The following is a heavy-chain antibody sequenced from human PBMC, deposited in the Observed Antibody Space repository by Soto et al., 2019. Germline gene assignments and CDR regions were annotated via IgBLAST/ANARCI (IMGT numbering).Heavy chain of an antibody. D-gene: IGHD1-20*01. CDR3: ARDPRYNWNDDAFDI. CDR2: IIPILGIA. CDR1: GGTFSSYT. Sequence: QVQLVQSGAEVKKPGSSVKVSCKASGGTFSSYTISWVRQAPGQGLEWMGRIIPILGIANYAQKFQGRVTITADKSTSTGYMELSSLRSEDTAVYYCARDPRYNWNDDAFDIWGQGTMVTVSS. V-gene: IGHV1-69*08. J-gene: IGHJ3*02.